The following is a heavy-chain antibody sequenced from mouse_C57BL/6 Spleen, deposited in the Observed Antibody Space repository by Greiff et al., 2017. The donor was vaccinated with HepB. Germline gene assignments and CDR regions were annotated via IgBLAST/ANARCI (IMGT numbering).Heavy chain of an antibody. V-gene: IGHV5-12*01. CDR2: ISNGGGST. CDR1: GFTFSDYY. CDR3: ARLYGSSYDWYFDV. Sequence: EVKVVESGGGLVQPGGSLKLSCAASGFTFSDYYMYWVRQTPEKRLEWVAYISNGGGSTYYPDTVKGRFTISRDNAKNTLYLQMSRLKSEDTAMYYCARLYGSSYDWYFDVWGTGTTVTVSS. J-gene: IGHJ1*03. D-gene: IGHD1-1*01.